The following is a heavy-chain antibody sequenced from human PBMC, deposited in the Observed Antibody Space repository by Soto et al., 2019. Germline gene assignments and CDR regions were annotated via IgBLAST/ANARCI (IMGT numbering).Heavy chain of an antibody. CDR3: ANNHYYDSSGYYYNWFDP. J-gene: IGHJ5*02. D-gene: IGHD3-22*01. Sequence: QVQLQESGPGLVKPSQTLSLTCTVSGGSISSGDYYWSWIRQPPGKGLEWIGYIYYSGSTYYNTSLKSRVTISVDTSKNQFSLKLSSVTAADTAVYYYANNHYYDSSGYYYNWFDPWGQGTLVTVSS. V-gene: IGHV4-30-4*01. CDR2: IYYSGST. CDR1: GGSISSGDYY.